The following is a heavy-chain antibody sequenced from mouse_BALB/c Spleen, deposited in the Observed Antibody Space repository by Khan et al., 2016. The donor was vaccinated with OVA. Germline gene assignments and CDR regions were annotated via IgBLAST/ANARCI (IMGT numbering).Heavy chain of an antibody. CDR3: TRLAYYYDSEGFAY. V-gene: IGHV5-6*01. D-gene: IGHD1-1*01. J-gene: IGHJ3*01. CDR2: VSTGGSYT. CDR1: GFTFSTYG. Sequence: EVMLVESGGDLVKPGGSLKLSCAASGFTFSTYGMSWVRQAPDKRLEWVATVSTGGSYTYYPERVQGRFTISRDNAKNTLYLQMSGLRSEDTAMLYCTRLAYYYDSEGFAYWGQGTLVTVSA.